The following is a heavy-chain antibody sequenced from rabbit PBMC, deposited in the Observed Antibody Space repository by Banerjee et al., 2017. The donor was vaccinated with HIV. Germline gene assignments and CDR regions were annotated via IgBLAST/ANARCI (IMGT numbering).Heavy chain of an antibody. J-gene: IGHJ4*01. V-gene: IGHV1S40*01. CDR3: TRGVDGSGYTTRGFNL. CDR2: IYGGGSGNT. Sequence: QSLEESGGGLVQPEGSLTLTCTASGFDLSSYYYMCWVRQAPGKGLEWIACIYGGGSGNTYYASWAKGRFTISKTSSTTVTLRMSSLTAADTATYFCTRGVDGSGYTTRGFNLWGPGTLVTVS. CDR1: GFDLSSYYY. D-gene: IGHD1-1*01.